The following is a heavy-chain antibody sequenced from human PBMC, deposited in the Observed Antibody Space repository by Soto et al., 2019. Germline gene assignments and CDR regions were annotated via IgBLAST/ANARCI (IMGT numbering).Heavy chain of an antibody. D-gene: IGHD2-8*01. CDR2: TSYTGNT. V-gene: IGHV4-59*11. CDR1: GGSLTSHP. J-gene: IGHJ5*02. CDR3: ARDMHAGFTHCYDP. Sequence: PSETLSLTCFVSGGSLTSHPCSWILQFPVQGLEWLPYTSYTGNTNYSPSLQSLFTISLDTSRNQLSLKLTSMTAADTAVYHCARDMHAGFTHCYDPWGQGTLISASS.